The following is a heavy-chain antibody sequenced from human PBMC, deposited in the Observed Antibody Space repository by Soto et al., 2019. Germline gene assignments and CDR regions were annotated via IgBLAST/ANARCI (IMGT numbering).Heavy chain of an antibody. CDR1: GFTFSSYG. V-gene: IGHV3-33*01. J-gene: IGHJ4*02. D-gene: IGHD5-12*01. CDR3: ASSSGLIDY. Sequence: QVQLVESGGGVVQPGRSLRLSCAASGFTFSSYGMHWVRQAPGKGLEWVAVIWYDGSNKYYADSVKGRFTISRDNSKNTLYLQMNSQRAEDTAVYYCASSSGLIDYWGQGTLVTVSS. CDR2: IWYDGSNK.